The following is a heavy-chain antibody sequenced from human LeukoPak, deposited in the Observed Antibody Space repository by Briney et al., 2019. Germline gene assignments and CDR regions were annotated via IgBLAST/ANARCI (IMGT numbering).Heavy chain of an antibody. V-gene: IGHV1-2*06. CDR2: INPNSGGT. CDR3: ARDDLRFLEWLFYYGMDV. Sequence: ASVKVSCKASGYSFTCFYMHWVRQAPGQGLEWMGRINPNSGGTNYAQRFQGRVTMTRDTSISTAYMELSRLRSDDTAVYYCARDDLRFLEWLFYYGMDVWGQGTTVTVSS. D-gene: IGHD3-3*01. J-gene: IGHJ6*02. CDR1: GYSFTCFY.